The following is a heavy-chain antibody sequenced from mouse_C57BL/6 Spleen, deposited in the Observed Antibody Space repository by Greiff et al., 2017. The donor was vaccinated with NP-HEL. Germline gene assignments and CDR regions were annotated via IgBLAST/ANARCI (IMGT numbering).Heavy chain of an antibody. CDR3: ARNKATGYFDY. CDR1: GFSFTSYG. D-gene: IGHD4-1*01. V-gene: IGHV2-2*01. Sequence: VMLVESGPGLVQPSQSLSITCTVSGFSFTSYGVHWVRQSPGKGLEWLGVIWSGGSTDYNAAFISRLSISKDNSKSQVFFKMNSLQADDTAIYYCARNKATGYFDYWGQGTTLTVSS. CDR2: IWSGGST. J-gene: IGHJ2*01.